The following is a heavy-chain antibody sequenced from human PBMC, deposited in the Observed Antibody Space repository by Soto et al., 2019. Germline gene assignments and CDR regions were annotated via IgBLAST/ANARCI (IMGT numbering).Heavy chain of an antibody. Sequence: PGGSLRLSCAASCFIFSNAWINWVRQAPGKGLEWVSAISGSGGSTYYADSVKGRFTISRDNSKNTPYLQMNSLRAEDTAVYYCAKEIEQAGFDYWGQGTLVTVSS. CDR2: ISGSGGST. CDR3: AKEIEQAGFDY. CDR1: CFIFSNAW. V-gene: IGHV3-23*01. D-gene: IGHD6-13*01. J-gene: IGHJ4*02.